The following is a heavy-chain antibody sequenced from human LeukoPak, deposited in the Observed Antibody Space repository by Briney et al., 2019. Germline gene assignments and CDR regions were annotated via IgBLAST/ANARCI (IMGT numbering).Heavy chain of an antibody. D-gene: IGHD6-19*01. V-gene: IGHV3-48*04. J-gene: IGHJ4*02. CDR2: ISSSGSTI. CDR1: GFTFSSYG. Sequence: GGSLRLSCAASGFTFSSYGMHWVRQAPGKGLEWVSYISSSGSTIYYADSVKGRFTISRDNAKNSLYLQTNSLRAEDTAVYYCARALIDSSGWYDYWGQGTLVTVSS. CDR3: ARALIDSSGWYDY.